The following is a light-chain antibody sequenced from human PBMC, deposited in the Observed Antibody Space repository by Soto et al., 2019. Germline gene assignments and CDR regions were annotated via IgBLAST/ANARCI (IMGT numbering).Light chain of an antibody. J-gene: IGKJ2*01. CDR3: QQSYSTPYT. Sequence: DIQMTQSPSSLSASVGDRVTITCRASQIISSYLNWYQQKPGKDPKVVIYGATNLQGGVPSRFSGREYGTDFTLTISSLQPEDFATYYCQQSYSTPYTFGLGTKLEIK. CDR2: GAT. CDR1: QIISSY. V-gene: IGKV1-39*01.